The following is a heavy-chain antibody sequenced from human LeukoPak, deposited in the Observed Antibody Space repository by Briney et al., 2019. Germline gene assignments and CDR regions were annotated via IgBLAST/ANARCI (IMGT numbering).Heavy chain of an antibody. CDR1: GYTFTSYG. J-gene: IGHJ6*02. CDR2: ISTYNGNK. CDR3: ARQGRFGAPNYYYYGMDV. V-gene: IGHV1-18*01. Sequence: ASVKVSCKASGYTFTSYGISWVRQAPGQGLEWMGWISTYNGNKNYAQKPQGRVTMTTDTSTSTAYMELRSLRSDDTAVYYCARQGRFGAPNYYYYGMDVWGQGTTVTVSS. D-gene: IGHD3-10*01.